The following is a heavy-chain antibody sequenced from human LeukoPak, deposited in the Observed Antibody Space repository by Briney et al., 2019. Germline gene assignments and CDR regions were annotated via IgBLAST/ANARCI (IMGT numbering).Heavy chain of an antibody. D-gene: IGHD3-9*01. CDR1: GYTFTSYD. CDR2: MNPNSGNT. V-gene: IGHV1-8*01. J-gene: IGHJ3*02. Sequence: GASVKVSCKASGYTFTSYDINWVRQATGQGLEWMGWMNPNSGNTGYAQKFQGRVTMTRNTSISTAYMELSSLRSKDTAVYYCAAYYDILTDAFDIWGQGTMVTVSS. CDR3: AAYYDILTDAFDI.